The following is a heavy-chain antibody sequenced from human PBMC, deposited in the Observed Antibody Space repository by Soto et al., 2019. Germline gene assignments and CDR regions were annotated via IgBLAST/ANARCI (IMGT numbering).Heavy chain of an antibody. CDR1: GGTFSSYA. Sequence: QVQLVQSGAEVKKPGSSVKVSCKASGGTFSSYAISWVRQAPGQGLEWMGGIIPIFGTANYSQKFQGRVTITADESTSTAYMELSSLRYEDTAVYYCAQPSIAAPGYYYYYGMDVWGYWTTVTVSS. V-gene: IGHV1-69*01. J-gene: IGHJ6*04. D-gene: IGHD6-6*01. CDR3: AQPSIAAPGYYYYYGMDV. CDR2: IIPIFGTA.